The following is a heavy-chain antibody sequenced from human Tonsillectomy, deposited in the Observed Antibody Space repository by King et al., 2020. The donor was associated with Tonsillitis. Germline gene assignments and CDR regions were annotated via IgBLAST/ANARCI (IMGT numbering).Heavy chain of an antibody. D-gene: IGHD2-15*01. CDR3: ARAPRGYCNGESCNSHVYYYGMDV. CDR2: IYDNENDNENT. CDR1: DGSISPYY. V-gene: IGHV4-59*01. Sequence: QVQLQESGPGLVKPSETLSLTCTVSDGSISPYYWSWVRQPPGKGLEWIGYIYDNENDNENTDYNPSLKSRVTISVDTSKNQFSLKLTSVTAADTAVYYCARAPRGYCNGESCNSHVYYYGMDVWGQGITVTVSS. J-gene: IGHJ6*02.